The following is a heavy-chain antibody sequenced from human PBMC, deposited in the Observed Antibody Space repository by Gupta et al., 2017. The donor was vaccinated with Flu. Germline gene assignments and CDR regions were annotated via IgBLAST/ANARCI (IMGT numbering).Heavy chain of an antibody. Sequence: ARMGVSWIRQPPGKALEGLAHIFSNDEKSYSTSLKSRLTISKDNSKSQVVLTMTNMDPVDTATYYCARIEREGYRGDCFDYWGQGTLVTVSS. J-gene: IGHJ4*02. V-gene: IGHV2-26*01. CDR2: IFSNDEK. CDR3: ARIEREGYRGDCFDY. D-gene: IGHD1-1*01. CDR1: ARMG.